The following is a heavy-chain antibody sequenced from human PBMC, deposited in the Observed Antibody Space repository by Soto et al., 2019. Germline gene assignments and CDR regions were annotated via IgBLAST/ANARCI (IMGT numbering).Heavy chain of an antibody. CDR3: ARGPGGPDGPGDY. CDR2: INAGNGNT. V-gene: IGHV1-3*01. J-gene: IGHJ4*02. D-gene: IGHD2-15*01. Sequence: QVQLVQSGAEVKKPGASVKVSCKASGYTFTSYAMHWVRQAPGQRLEWMGWINAGNGNTKYSQKFQGRATXTXDXXASTAYRELSSLRSEDTAVYYCARGPGGPDGPGDYWGQGTLVTVSS. CDR1: GYTFTSYA.